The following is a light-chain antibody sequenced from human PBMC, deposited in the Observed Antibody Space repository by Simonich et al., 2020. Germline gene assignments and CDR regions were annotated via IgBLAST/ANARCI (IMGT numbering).Light chain of an antibody. Sequence: EIVLTQSPGTLSLSPGERATLSCRASHSVSSSYLAWYRQKPGQTPRLLIYGAASRSTGIPDRFSGRWSVTDFTLTISRLEPEDLAVYSCQQYGSSPITFGQGTRLEIK. CDR1: HSVSSSY. V-gene: IGKV3-20*01. J-gene: IGKJ5*01. CDR3: QQYGSSPIT. CDR2: GAA.